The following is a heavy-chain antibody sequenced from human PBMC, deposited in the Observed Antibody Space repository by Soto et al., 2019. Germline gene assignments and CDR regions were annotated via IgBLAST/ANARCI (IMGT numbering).Heavy chain of an antibody. CDR2: MNPNSGNT. CDR1: GYTFTSYD. D-gene: IGHD1-26*01. J-gene: IGHJ5*02. CDR3: ARGNGGTYDWSDP. Sequence: QVQLVQSGAEVKKPGASVKVSCKASGYTFTSYDVNWVRQATGQGLEWMGWMNPNSGNTGYAQRFQGRVTMTRNTSIRTADMELSSLRSEDTAVYYCARGNGGTYDWSDPWCQGTLVTVSS. V-gene: IGHV1-8*02.